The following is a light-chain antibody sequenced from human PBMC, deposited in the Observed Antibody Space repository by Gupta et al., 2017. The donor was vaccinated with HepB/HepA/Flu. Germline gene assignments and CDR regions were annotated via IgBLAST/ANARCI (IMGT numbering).Light chain of an antibody. V-gene: IGKV2-30*01. Sequence: DVVLTQSPLSLPVTLGQPASISCRSSQSLVFSDGNTFLHWFQQRPGQSPRRLLYQVSKRDSGVPERSSGSGSGTDFTLRISRVEAEDVAIYYCVQGTHWPTFGGGTKVEIK. CDR1: QSLVFSDGNTF. J-gene: IGKJ4*01. CDR3: VQGTHWPT. CDR2: QVS.